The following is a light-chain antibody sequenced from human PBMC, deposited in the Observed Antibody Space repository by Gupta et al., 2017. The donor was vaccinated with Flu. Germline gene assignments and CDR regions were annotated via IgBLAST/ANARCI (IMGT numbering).Light chain of an antibody. CDR2: AAS. CDR3: HEAYSVTRK. J-gene: IGKJ1*01. CDR1: QGISTG. Sequence: IQMTQSPSSVYASVGDRVTITCRASQGISTGGAWYHQGAGKAAHLLIYAASILQSGVRSRCSGSGSGVDCTLTIGSLQPEDVATYDGHEAYSVTRKFGHGTMVEI. V-gene: IGKV1-12*01.